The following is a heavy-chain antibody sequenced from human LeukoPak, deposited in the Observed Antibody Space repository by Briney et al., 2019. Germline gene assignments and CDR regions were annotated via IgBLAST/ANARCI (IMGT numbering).Heavy chain of an antibody. CDR2: ISGSGGST. Sequence: GGSLRLSCAASGFTFSSYAMSWVRQAPGKGLEWVSVISGSGGSTYYADSVKGRFTISRDNSKNTLYLQMSSLRAEDTAVYYCAKDLVATIPGIAAAGRTSDYWGQGTLVTVSS. J-gene: IGHJ4*02. D-gene: IGHD6-13*01. CDR3: AKDLVATIPGIAAAGRTSDY. V-gene: IGHV3-23*01. CDR1: GFTFSSYA.